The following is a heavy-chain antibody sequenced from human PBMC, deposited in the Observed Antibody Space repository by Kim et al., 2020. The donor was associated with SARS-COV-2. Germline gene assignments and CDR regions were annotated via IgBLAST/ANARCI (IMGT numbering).Heavy chain of an antibody. J-gene: IGHJ5*02. V-gene: IGHV3-30-3*01. D-gene: IGHD1-26*01. CDR1: GFTFSSYA. Sequence: GGSLRLSCAASGFTFSSYALHWVRQAPGKGLEWVAVISYDGSNKYYADSVKGRFTVSRDNSENTLYLQMNNLRAEDTAVYYCVRALMGATLSWGQGTLVT. CDR2: ISYDGSNK. CDR3: VRALMGATLS.